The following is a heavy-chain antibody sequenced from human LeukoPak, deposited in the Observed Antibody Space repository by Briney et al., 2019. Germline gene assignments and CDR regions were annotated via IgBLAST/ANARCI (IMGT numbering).Heavy chain of an antibody. Sequence: GGSLRLSCAASGFTFDDYAMHWVRQAPGKGLEWVSLISWDGGSTYYADSVKGRFTISRDNAKNSLYLQMNSLRAEDTAVYYCARSGEFLAMPSDIWGHGTMVTVSS. CDR1: GFTFDDYA. J-gene: IGHJ3*02. D-gene: IGHD3-10*01. CDR2: ISWDGGST. V-gene: IGHV3-43D*03. CDR3: ARSGEFLAMPSDI.